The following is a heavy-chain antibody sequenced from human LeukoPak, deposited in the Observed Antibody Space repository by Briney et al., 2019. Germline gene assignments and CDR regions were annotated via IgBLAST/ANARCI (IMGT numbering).Heavy chain of an antibody. D-gene: IGHD3-22*01. Sequence: GTSVKVSCKASGLTFTSSAMQWVRQARGQRLEWIGWIVVGSGNTNYAQKFQERVTITRDMSTSTAYMELSSLRSEDTAVYYCAADRYDSSGYYHFDYWGQGTLVTVSS. CDR2: IVVGSGNT. CDR1: GLTFTSSA. V-gene: IGHV1-58*02. J-gene: IGHJ4*02. CDR3: AADRYDSSGYYHFDY.